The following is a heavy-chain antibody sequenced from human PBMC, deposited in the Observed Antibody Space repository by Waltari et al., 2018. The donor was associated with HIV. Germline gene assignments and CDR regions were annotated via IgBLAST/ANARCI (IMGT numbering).Heavy chain of an antibody. V-gene: IGHV3-21*01. CDR1: GFTFSSYS. Sequence: EVQLVESGGGLVKPGGSLRLSCAASGFTFSSYSMNWVRQAPGKGLEWVSSISSSSSYIYYADSVKGRFTISRDNAKNSLYLQMNSLRAEDTAVYYCARSGPSGTNGYYFDYWGQGTLVTVSS. CDR2: ISSSSSYI. CDR3: ARSGPSGTNGYYFDY. J-gene: IGHJ4*02. D-gene: IGHD1-1*01.